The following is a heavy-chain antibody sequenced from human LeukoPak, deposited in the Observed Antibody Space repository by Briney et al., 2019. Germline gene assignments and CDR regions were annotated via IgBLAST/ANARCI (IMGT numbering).Heavy chain of an antibody. CDR1: GDSMYSHY. CDR2: IHTSGTT. D-gene: IGHD3-3*01. V-gene: IGHV4-4*07. CDR3: ARGDYYDGGGRNWFDP. Sequence: SETLSLTCSVSGDSMYSHYWSFIRQAAGTGLEWIGRIHTSGTTYYNPSLKRRVTLSIDTSMNQFSLRLTSVTAADTAVYYCARGDYYDGGGRNWFDPWGQGTLVTVSP. J-gene: IGHJ5*02.